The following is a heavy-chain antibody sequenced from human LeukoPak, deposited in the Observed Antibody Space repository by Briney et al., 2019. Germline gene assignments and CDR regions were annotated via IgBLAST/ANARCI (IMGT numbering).Heavy chain of an antibody. J-gene: IGHJ4*02. CDR2: IYYSGST. CDR1: GGSISSYY. D-gene: IGHD3-22*01. Sequence: PSETLSLTCTVSGGSISSYYWSWIRQPPGKGLEWIGYIYYSGSTNYSPSLQSRVTISVDTSKNQFSLKLSSVAAADTAVYYCARGGYYDSSGYSDFDYWGQGTLVTVSS. V-gene: IGHV4-59*01. CDR3: ARGGYYDSSGYSDFDY.